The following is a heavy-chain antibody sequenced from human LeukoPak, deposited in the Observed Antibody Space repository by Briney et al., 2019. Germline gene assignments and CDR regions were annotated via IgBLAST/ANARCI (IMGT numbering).Heavy chain of an antibody. Sequence: ASVKVSCTASGYTFTSYDINWVRQATGQGLEWMGRIIPLTGVVNYGQKLQTRVTISADKSTSTAYMEVSSLRFEDTAVYFCARERRCSAGSCYAADLDSWGQGTLVTVSS. D-gene: IGHD2-15*01. J-gene: IGHJ4*02. CDR3: ARERRCSAGSCYAADLDS. V-gene: IGHV1-69*04. CDR2: IIPLTGVV. CDR1: GYTFTSYD.